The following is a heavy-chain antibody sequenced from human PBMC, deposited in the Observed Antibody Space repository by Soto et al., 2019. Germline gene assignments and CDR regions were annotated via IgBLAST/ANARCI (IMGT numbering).Heavy chain of an antibody. CDR2: MQPSTGRT. CDR3: ARGVSAGVDY. CDR1: GYSFTSLD. J-gene: IGHJ4*02. D-gene: IGHD1-26*01. Sequence: QVQLVQSGAEVREPRASVKVSCKASGYSFTSLDINWVRQTAGQGLEWMGWMQPSTGRTGYAQKFQGRATMTRDTSINTAYMELTTLTSDDTAFYYCARGVSAGVDYWGQGTLVTVSS. V-gene: IGHV1-8*01.